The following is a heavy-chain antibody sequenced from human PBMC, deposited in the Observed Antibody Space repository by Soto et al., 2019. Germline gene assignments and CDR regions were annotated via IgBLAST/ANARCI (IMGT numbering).Heavy chain of an antibody. CDR3: AREVAAAGTNFFDY. J-gene: IGHJ4*02. V-gene: IGHV1-3*01. D-gene: IGHD6-13*01. Sequence: GASVKVSCKASGYTFTRYAMHWVRQAPGQRLEWMGWINAGSGSTKYSQKFQGRVTITRDTLASIGLMELSSLTSEDTAVYYCAREVAAAGTNFFDYWGQGTLVTVSS. CDR2: INAGSGST. CDR1: GYTFTRYA.